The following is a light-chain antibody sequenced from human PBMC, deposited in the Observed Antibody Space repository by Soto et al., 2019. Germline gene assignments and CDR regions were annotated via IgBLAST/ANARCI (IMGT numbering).Light chain of an antibody. V-gene: IGKV1-5*03. Sequence: DIQMTQSPSTLSASVGDRVTITCRASQSIRSWLAWYQQKPGKAPNLLIYEPSRLESAVPSRFSGSASGTEFTLTINSLQPDDFATYYCQQYSSYPETFGQETKVEIK. CDR1: QSIRSW. CDR2: EPS. CDR3: QQYSSYPET. J-gene: IGKJ1*01.